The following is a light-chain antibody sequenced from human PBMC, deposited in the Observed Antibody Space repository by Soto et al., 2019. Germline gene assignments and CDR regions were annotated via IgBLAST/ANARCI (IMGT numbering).Light chain of an antibody. V-gene: IGKV1-6*01. J-gene: IGKJ2*01. CDR3: LQDYNYTYT. CDR2: AAS. Sequence: AITMTQSPSSLSASVGDRVTITCRASQGIRNDLGWYQQKPGKAPKLLIYAASSLQSGVPSRFSGSGSGTDFTLTISSLQPEDFATYYCLQDYNYTYTFGQGTKLEIK. CDR1: QGIRND.